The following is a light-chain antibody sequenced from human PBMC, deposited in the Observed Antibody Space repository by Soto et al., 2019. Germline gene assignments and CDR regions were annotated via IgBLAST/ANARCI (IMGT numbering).Light chain of an antibody. J-gene: IGKJ3*01. CDR3: QKYDSAPLFT. V-gene: IGKV1-27*01. Sequence: DIQMTQSPSSLSASVGDRVTITCRASQGISNYVAWYQQRPGKAPKLLIYAASTLQSGVPSRFSGSESGTDFTLTISGLQCEDVATYYCQKYDSAPLFTFGPGTKVEIK. CDR1: QGISNY. CDR2: AAS.